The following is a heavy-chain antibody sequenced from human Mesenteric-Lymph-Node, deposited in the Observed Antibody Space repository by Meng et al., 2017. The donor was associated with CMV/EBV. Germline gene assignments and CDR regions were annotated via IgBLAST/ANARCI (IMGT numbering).Heavy chain of an antibody. V-gene: IGHV1-69*05. D-gene: IGHD3-3*01. CDR3: ARGHYVRRDFWSGYLNY. CDR1: GDAFSTYG. CDR2: LIPIFGTT. Sequence: SVKVSCKASGDAFSTYGVSWVRQAPGQGLEWMGGLIPIFGTTDYAQKFQGRVTITTDESTTTAYMELNSLRSEDTAVYYCARGHYVRRDFWSGYLNYWGQGTLVTVSS. J-gene: IGHJ4*02.